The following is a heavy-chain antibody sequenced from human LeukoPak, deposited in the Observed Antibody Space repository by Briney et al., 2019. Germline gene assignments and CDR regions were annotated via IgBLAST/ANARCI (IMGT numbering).Heavy chain of an antibody. Sequence: SVKVSCKASGGTFSSYAISWVRQAPGQGLEWMGGIIPIFGTANYAQKFQGRVTITADESTSTAYMELSSLRSEDTAVYYCARVFYDSSGYYYFDYWGQGTLVTVSS. V-gene: IGHV1-69*13. D-gene: IGHD3-22*01. CDR2: IIPIFGTA. CDR3: ARVFYDSSGYYYFDY. CDR1: GGTFSSYA. J-gene: IGHJ4*02.